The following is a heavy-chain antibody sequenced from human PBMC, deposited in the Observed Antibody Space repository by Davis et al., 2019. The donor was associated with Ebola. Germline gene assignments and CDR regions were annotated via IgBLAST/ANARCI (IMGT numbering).Heavy chain of an antibody. J-gene: IGHJ4*02. CDR3: ARALHDEVLDY. D-gene: IGHD1-1*01. CDR2: ISYDGSNK. V-gene: IGHV3-30*03. CDR1: GFTFRSYG. Sequence: GESLKISCAGSGFTFRSYGMHWVRQAQGKGLEWVAVISYDGSNKYYADSVKGRFTISRDNSKKTLYLQMNSLRPEDTAMYFCARALHDEVLDYWGQGTPVTVSS.